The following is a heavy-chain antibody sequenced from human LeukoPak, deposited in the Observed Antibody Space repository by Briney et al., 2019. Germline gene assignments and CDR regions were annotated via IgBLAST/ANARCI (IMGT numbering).Heavy chain of an antibody. CDR2: INPSGGST. J-gene: IGHJ3*02. D-gene: IGHD3-22*01. CDR1: GYTFTSYY. Sequence: ASVKVFCKASGYTFTSYYMHWVRQAPGQGLEWMGIINPSGGSTSYAQKFQGRVTMTRDMSTSTVYMELSSLRSDDTAVYYCARGPSDSSGYYYEGDAFDIWGQGTVVTVSS. CDR3: ARGPSDSSGYYYEGDAFDI. V-gene: IGHV1-46*01.